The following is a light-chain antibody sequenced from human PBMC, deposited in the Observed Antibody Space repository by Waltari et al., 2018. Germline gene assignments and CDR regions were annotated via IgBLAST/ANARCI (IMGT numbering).Light chain of an antibody. V-gene: IGKV1-5*03. Sequence: DIQMTQSPSTLSASVGDSLTITCRASQSVFVWLAWYQQKPGKAPKLLIYQASTLQNGDASRLRASGSGTVFTLTINTLQPDDFATYYCQEYNSNSWTFGQGTKVEIK. CDR2: QAS. CDR3: QEYNSNSWT. CDR1: QSVFVW. J-gene: IGKJ1*01.